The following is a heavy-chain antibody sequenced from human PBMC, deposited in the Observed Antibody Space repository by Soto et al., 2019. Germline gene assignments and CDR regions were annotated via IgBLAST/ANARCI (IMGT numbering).Heavy chain of an antibody. Sequence: ASVKVSCKASGYTFTSYDINWVRQATGQGLEWMGWMNPNSGNTGYAQKFQGRVTITADESTSTAYMELSSLRSEDTAVYYCAIPAGYSSCFDYWGQGTLVTVSS. CDR1: GYTFTSYD. V-gene: IGHV1-8*01. J-gene: IGHJ4*02. CDR3: AIPAGYSSCFDY. D-gene: IGHD6-19*01. CDR2: MNPNSGNT.